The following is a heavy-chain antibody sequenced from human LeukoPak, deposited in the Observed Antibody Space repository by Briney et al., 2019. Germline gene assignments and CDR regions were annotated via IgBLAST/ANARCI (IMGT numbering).Heavy chain of an antibody. J-gene: IGHJ3*02. D-gene: IGHD2-15*01. Sequence: GGSLRLSCAASGFTFSHYYVSWIRQAPGKGLEWVSYISSTGSVKFYADSVKGRFTISRDNAKNSLYLQMNSLRAEDTAVYYCARVVYCSGGSCKVFAFDIWGPGTMVTVSS. V-gene: IGHV3-11*01. CDR1: GFTFSHYY. CDR3: ARVVYCSGGSCKVFAFDI. CDR2: ISSTGSVK.